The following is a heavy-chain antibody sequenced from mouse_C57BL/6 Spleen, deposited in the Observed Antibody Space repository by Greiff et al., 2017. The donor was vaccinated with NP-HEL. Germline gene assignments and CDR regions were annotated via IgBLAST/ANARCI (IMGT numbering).Heavy chain of an antibody. CDR2: IDPSDSET. J-gene: IGHJ1*03. CDR1: GYTFTSYW. V-gene: IGHV1-52*01. D-gene: IGHD1-1*01. Sequence: QVQLQQPGAELVRPGSSVKLSCKASGYTFTSYWMHWVKQRPIQGLEWIGNIDPSDSETHYNQKFKDKATLTVDKSSSTAYMQLSSLTSEDSAVYYCASITTVVATDFDVWGTGTTVTVSS. CDR3: ASITTVVATDFDV.